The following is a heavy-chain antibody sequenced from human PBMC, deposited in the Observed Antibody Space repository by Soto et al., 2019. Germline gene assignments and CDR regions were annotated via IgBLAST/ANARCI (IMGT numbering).Heavy chain of an antibody. V-gene: IGHV2-5*02. CDR1: GFSLITSGVG. J-gene: IGHJ4*02. CDR2: IYWDDDT. CDR3: AHTMAPRILDS. Sequence: QITLKEAGPPLVKPTQTLTLTCSFSGFSLITSGVGVGWIRQPPGKALEWLALIYWDDDTGYSTSLRNRLTTTXXTSRNQVVLTMTNMDPADTGTYYCAHTMAPRILDSWGQGTLVTVSS.